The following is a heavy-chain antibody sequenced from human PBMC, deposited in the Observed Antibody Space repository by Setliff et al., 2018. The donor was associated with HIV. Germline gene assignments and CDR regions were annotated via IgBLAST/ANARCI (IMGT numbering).Heavy chain of an antibody. J-gene: IGHJ6*03. CDR2: IYTSGST. V-gene: IGHV4-4*09. CDR1: DDSFSNYD. CDR3: ARGVAAAGMLMDV. D-gene: IGHD6-13*01. Sequence: SETLSLTCVVSDDSFSNYDWTWIRQPPGKALEWIGYIYTSGSTNYNPSLKSRVTISVDTSKNQFSLKLTSVSAADTAVYYCARGVAAAGMLMDVWGKGTTVTVSS.